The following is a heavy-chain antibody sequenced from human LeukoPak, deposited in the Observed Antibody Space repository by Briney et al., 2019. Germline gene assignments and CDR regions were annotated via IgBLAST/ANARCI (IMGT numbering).Heavy chain of an antibody. Sequence: PSETLSLTCTVSGGSISSRSDYWDWIRQPPGKGLEWIGSIYYSGSTYHNPSLRSRVTISVDTSKNQFSLRLRSVSAADTAVYYCARRQQWFKSWGQGTLVTASS. CDR2: IYYSGST. J-gene: IGHJ4*02. CDR3: ARRQQWFKS. V-gene: IGHV4-39*07. D-gene: IGHD5-24*01. CDR1: GGSISSRSDY.